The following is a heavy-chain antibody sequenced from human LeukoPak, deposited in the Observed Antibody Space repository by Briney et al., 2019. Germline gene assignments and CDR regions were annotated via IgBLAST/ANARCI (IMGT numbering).Heavy chain of an antibody. J-gene: IGHJ6*02. Sequence: GGSLRLSCAASGFTFSSYWMSWVRQAPGKGLEWVANIKQDGSEKYYVDSVKGRFTISRDNAKNSLYLQMNSLRAEDTAVYYCARQSHVLLWFGESTENYGMDVWGQGTTVTVSS. CDR1: GFTFSSYW. CDR3: ARQSHVLLWFGESTENYGMDV. D-gene: IGHD3-10*01. CDR2: IKQDGSEK. V-gene: IGHV3-7*01.